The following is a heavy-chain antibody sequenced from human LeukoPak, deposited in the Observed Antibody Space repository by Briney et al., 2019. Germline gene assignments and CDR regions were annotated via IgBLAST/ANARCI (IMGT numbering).Heavy chain of an antibody. Sequence: GGSLRLSCAASGFTVSSNYMGWVRQAPGKGLDWVSVIYSGGDTYYADAVRGRFTISRDNSKNMIYLEMTSLKAEDTAVYYCAKERNLEIAVAGTIFDYWGQGTLVTVSS. CDR1: GFTVSSNY. CDR3: AKERNLEIAVAGTIFDY. J-gene: IGHJ4*02. V-gene: IGHV3-66*01. D-gene: IGHD6-19*01. CDR2: IYSGGDT.